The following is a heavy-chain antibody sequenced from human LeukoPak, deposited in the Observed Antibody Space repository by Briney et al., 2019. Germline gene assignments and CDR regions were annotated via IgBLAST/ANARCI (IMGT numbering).Heavy chain of an antibody. Sequence: TGGSLRLSCAASGFTFTNYAMSWVRQSPKKGLEWVSVISASGGSTNYADSVKGRFTISRDNSKNTLYLQMNSLRVEDTAFYYCARDDLLHRNWFDPWGQGTLVTVSS. J-gene: IGHJ5*02. V-gene: IGHV3-23*01. CDR1: GFTFTNYA. D-gene: IGHD3-22*01. CDR2: ISASGGST. CDR3: ARDDLLHRNWFDP.